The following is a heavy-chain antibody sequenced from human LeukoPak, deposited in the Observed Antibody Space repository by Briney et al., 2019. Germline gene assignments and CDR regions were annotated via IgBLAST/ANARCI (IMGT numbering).Heavy chain of an antibody. V-gene: IGHV4-34*01. CDR3: ARGLQWLVRSTWFDP. J-gene: IGHJ5*02. CDR2: INHSGST. D-gene: IGHD6-19*01. CDR1: GWSFRGYY. Sequence: PSETLSLTCAVCGWSFRGYYWSWIRQPPGEGLEWIGEINHSGSTNYNPSLKSRVTISVDTSKNQFSLKLSPVTAADTAVYYCARGLQWLVRSTWFDPWGQGTLVTVSS.